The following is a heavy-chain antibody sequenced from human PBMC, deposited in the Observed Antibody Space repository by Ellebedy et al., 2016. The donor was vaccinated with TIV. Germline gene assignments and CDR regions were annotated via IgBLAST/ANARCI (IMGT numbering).Heavy chain of an antibody. V-gene: IGHV3-23*01. CDR1: GFTFSNYW. J-gene: IGHJ4*02. Sequence: ESLKISCAASGFTFSNYWMNWVRQAPGKGLEWVSIISANGGTTYYADSVKGRFTISRDNSKNTLFLQMSSLRAEDTAVYFCARRSTDFAFDSWGQGTLVTVSS. CDR3: ARRSTDFAFDS. D-gene: IGHD3/OR15-3a*01. CDR2: ISANGGTT.